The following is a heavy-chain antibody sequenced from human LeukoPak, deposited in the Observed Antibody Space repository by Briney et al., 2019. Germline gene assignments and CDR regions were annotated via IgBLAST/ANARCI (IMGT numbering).Heavy chain of an antibody. V-gene: IGHV3-74*01. CDR2: IDEYGRAT. CDR1: GFTFSTYE. CDR3: ARDLVLGSGSYGH. D-gene: IGHD3-10*01. Sequence: PGGSLRLSCAASGFTFSTYEMHWVRQAPGKGLVWVSRIDEYGRATFYADSVKGRFTISRDLAKSTLYLQMHSLRAEDTAVYFCARDLVLGSGSYGHWGQGTLVTVSA. J-gene: IGHJ4*02.